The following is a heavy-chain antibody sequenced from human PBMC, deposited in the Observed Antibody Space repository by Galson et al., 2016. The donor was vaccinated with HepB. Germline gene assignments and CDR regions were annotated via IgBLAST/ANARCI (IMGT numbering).Heavy chain of an antibody. Sequence: SVKASCKASGYSFTSYGISWVRQAPGQGLEWMGWISVYDANTNYAHKLQGRVTMNTDTSTNTAYMELRSLRSDDTAVYYCVRVEGSTIFGVVITPYYFDYWGQGTLVTVSS. CDR1: GYSFTSYG. J-gene: IGHJ4*02. CDR2: ISVYDANT. D-gene: IGHD3-3*01. CDR3: VRVEGSTIFGVVITPYYFDY. V-gene: IGHV1-18*01.